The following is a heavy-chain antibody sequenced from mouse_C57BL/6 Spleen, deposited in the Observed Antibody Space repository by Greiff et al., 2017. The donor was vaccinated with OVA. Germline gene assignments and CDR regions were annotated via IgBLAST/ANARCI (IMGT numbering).Heavy chain of an antibody. CDR3: ARLGAYYSNYVGYFDY. D-gene: IGHD2-5*01. V-gene: IGHV1-55*01. J-gene: IGHJ2*01. CDR2: IYPGSGST. Sequence: VQLQQPGAELVKPGASVKMSCKASGYTFTSYWITWVKQRPGQGLEWIGDIYPGSGSTNYNEKFKSKATLTVDTSSSTAYMQLSSLTSEDSAVYYCARLGAYYSNYVGYFDYWGQGTTLTVSS. CDR1: GYTFTSYW.